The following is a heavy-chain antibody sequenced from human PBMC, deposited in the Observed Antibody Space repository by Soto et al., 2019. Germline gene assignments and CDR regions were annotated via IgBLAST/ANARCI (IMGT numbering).Heavy chain of an antibody. V-gene: IGHV3-33*01. D-gene: IGHD2-21*02. J-gene: IGHJ4*02. CDR1: GFTFTNYA. CDR2: IWSDGSNK. CDR3: VREKFGDDFDF. Sequence: QVQLVESGGGVVQPGRSLRLSCAASGFTFTNYAMHWVRQAPGKEPEWVAIIWSDGSNKYYADSVKGRFTISRDNSKNTLYLKMNSLRAEDTAVYYCVREKFGDDFDFWGQGTLVTVSS.